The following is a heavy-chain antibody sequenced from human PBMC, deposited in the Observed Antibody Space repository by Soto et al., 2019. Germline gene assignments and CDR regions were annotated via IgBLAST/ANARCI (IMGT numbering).Heavy chain of an antibody. CDR2: IIPIFHTT. V-gene: IGHV1-69*01. Sequence: QVRLVQSGAEVKNFGSSLKVSCKASGGTFNTYGLNWVRQAPGQGLEWMGGIIPIFHTTNYAQKFRDRVTITADESTTTADMELNGLRSEDTAMYYCATCAGVVTTPDFMGAYDYWGQGTLVTVPS. J-gene: IGHJ4*02. D-gene: IGHD1-26*01. CDR1: GGTFNTYG. CDR3: ATCAGVVTTPDFMGAYDY.